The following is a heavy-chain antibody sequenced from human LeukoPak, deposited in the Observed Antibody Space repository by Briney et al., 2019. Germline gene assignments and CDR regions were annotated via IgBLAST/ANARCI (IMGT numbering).Heavy chain of an antibody. V-gene: IGHV4-61*02. CDR2: VYMNRNI. Sequence: PSETLSLTCTVSGDSISSGSYYWNWIRQPAGKGLEWIGRVYMNRNINYNPSLKSRATISADTSKNQFSLQLTSVTAADTAVYYCASLGSNDYWGQGTLVTVSS. CDR1: GDSISSGSYY. D-gene: IGHD2-15*01. CDR3: ASLGSNDY. J-gene: IGHJ4*02.